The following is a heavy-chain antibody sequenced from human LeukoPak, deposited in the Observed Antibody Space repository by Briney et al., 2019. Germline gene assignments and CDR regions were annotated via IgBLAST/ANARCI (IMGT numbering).Heavy chain of an antibody. V-gene: IGHV3-21*01. D-gene: IGHD3-10*01. Sequence: PGGSLRLSCAASGFTFSSYSMNWVRQAPGKGLEGVSSISSSSSYIYYADSVKGRFTISRDNAKNSLYLQMNSLRAEDTAVYYCARPNMVRGVSDAFDIWGQGTMVTVSS. CDR3: ARPNMVRGVSDAFDI. CDR2: ISSSSSYI. J-gene: IGHJ3*02. CDR1: GFTFSSYS.